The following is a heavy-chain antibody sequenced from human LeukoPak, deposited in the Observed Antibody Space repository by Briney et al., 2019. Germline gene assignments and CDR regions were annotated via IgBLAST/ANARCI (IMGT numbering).Heavy chain of an antibody. D-gene: IGHD6-19*01. CDR1: GFTFSSYA. J-gene: IGHJ3*02. CDR3: AKDRVEVAGAGAFDI. Sequence: GGSLRLSCAASGFTFSSYAMSWVRQAPGKGLEWVSALSGSGTSTYYADSLKGRFTISRDNSKNTLDLQLNSLRAEDTATYYCAKDRVEVAGAGAFDIWGQGTMVTVSS. CDR2: LSGSGTST. V-gene: IGHV3-23*01.